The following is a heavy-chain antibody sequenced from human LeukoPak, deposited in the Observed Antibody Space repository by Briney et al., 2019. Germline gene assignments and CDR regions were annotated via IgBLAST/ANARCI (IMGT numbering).Heavy chain of an antibody. CDR1: GYSISSSNW. Sequence: SETLSLTCAVSGYSISSSNWWGWIRQPPGKGLEWIGYIYYSGSTYYNPSLKSRVTMSVDTSKNQFFLKLSSVTAVDAAVYYCARLYCSSTSCFVDYWGQGTLVTVSS. V-gene: IGHV4-28*01. CDR3: ARLYCSSTSCFVDY. D-gene: IGHD2-2*01. CDR2: IYYSGST. J-gene: IGHJ4*02.